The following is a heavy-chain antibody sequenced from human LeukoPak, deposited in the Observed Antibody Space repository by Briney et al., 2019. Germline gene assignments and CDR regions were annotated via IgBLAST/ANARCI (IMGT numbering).Heavy chain of an antibody. V-gene: IGHV3-48*03. J-gene: IGHJ4*02. CDR1: GFTFSSYE. CDR2: ISSSGSTI. D-gene: IGHD1-26*01. Sequence: GGSLRLSCAASGFTFSSYEMNWVRQAPGKGLEWVSYISSSGSTIYYADSVKGRFTISRDNSKNTLYLQMNSLRAEDTAVYYCAKTSGSHRGYFDYWGQGTLVTVSS. CDR3: AKTSGSHRGYFDY.